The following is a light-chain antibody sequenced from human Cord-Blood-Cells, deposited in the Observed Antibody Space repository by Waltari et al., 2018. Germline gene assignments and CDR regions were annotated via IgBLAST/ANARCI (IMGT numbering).Light chain of an antibody. CDR3: CSYAGSSTFV. J-gene: IGLJ1*01. V-gene: IGLV2-23*01. CDR1: SRDVGSCSL. CDR2: EGS. Sequence: QPALTQPASESGSAGQSLTISCTGNSRDVGSCSLDSWYQQHPGKAPKLMMYEGSKRPSGVSNRFSGSKSGNTASLTISGLQAEDEADYYCCSYAGSSTFVFGTGTKVTVL.